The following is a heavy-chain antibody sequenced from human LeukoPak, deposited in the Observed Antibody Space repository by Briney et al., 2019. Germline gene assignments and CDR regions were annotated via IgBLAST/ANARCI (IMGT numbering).Heavy chain of an antibody. CDR1: GYTFTSYG. CDR2: ISAYNGNT. J-gene: IGHJ6*02. V-gene: IGHV1-18*01. CDR3: AIMVVPAAIRYYYYGMDV. Sequence: GASVTVSCKASGYTFTSYGISWVRQAPGQGLEWMGWISAYNGNTNYAQKLQGRVTMTTDTSTSTAYMELRSLRSDDTAVYYCAIMVVPAAIRYYYYGMDVWGQGTTVTVSS. D-gene: IGHD2-2*02.